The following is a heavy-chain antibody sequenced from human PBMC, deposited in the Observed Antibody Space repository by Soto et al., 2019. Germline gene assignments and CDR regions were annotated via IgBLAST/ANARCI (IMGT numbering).Heavy chain of an antibody. J-gene: IGHJ4*02. CDR3: AIAYNSGYDVFDC. Sequence: QVQLVQSGAEVKKTGSSVKVSCKASGGTFSSYTISWVRQAPGQGLEWMGRIIPILGIANYAQKFQGRVTITADKSTSTAYMELSSLRSEDTAVYYCAIAYNSGYDVFDCWGQGTLVTVSS. D-gene: IGHD5-12*01. V-gene: IGHV1-69*02. CDR2: IIPILGIA. CDR1: GGTFSSYT.